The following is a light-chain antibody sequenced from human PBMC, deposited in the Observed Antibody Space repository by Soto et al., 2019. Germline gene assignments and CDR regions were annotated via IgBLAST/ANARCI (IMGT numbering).Light chain of an antibody. J-gene: IGLJ2*01. CDR3: QVWDSISAHVV. CDR1: NIGSKR. V-gene: IGLV3-21*02. CDR2: DDS. Sequence: SYELTQPHSVSVAQGQTARITCGGNNIGSKRVQWYQQKPGLAPVLVLYDDSDRPSGIPERFSGSNSGNAATLNISRVEAGDEADYYCQVWDSISAHVVFGGGTKVTVL.